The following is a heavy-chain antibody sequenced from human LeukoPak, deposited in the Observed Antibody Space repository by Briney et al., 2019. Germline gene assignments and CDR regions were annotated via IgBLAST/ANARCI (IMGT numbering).Heavy chain of an antibody. CDR2: IEYSGST. CDR1: GGSIGSRYHY. D-gene: IGHD6-19*01. Sequence: KPSETLSLTCSVSGGSIGSRYHYWGWIRQPPGKGLGWIGSIEYSGSTYYNPPLKSRVIMSVDTSKKQFSLKVTSVTAADTAVYYCARLAHSSGYLAFDYWGQGTLVTVSS. J-gene: IGHJ4*02. CDR3: ARLAHSSGYLAFDY. V-gene: IGHV4-39*01.